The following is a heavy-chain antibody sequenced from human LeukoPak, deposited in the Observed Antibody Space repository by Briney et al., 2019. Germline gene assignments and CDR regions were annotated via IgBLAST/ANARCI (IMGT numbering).Heavy chain of an antibody. CDR3: ARAPTVVISYYYYMDV. V-gene: IGHV1-18*01. J-gene: IGHJ6*03. CDR1: GYTFTSYG. CDR2: ISAYNGNT. D-gene: IGHD4-23*01. Sequence: GASVKVSCEASGYTFTSYGISWVRQAPGQGLEWMGWISAYNGNTNYAQKFQGRVTMTRDTSISTAYMELSRLRSDDTAVYYCARAPTVVISYYYYMDVWGKGTTVTVSS.